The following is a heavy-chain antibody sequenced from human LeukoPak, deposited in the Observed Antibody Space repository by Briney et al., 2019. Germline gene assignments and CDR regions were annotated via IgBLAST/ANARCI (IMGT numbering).Heavy chain of an antibody. D-gene: IGHD6-19*01. CDR2: MNPNSGNT. J-gene: IGHJ3*02. CDR3: ASGQWLVIGAFDI. V-gene: IGHV1-8*02. CDR1: GGTFSSYT. Sequence: ASVKVSCKASGGTFSSYTINWVRQATGQGLEWMGWMNPNSGNTGYAQKFQGRVTMTRNTSISTAYMELSSLRSEDTAVYYCASGQWLVIGAFDIWGQGTMVTVSS.